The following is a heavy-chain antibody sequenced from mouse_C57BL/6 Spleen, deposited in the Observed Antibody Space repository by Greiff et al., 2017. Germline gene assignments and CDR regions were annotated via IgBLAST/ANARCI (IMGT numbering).Heavy chain of an antibody. Sequence: VQLQQSGTELVKPGASVKLSCKASGYTFTSYWMHWVKQRPGQGLEWIGNINPSNGGTNYNEKFKSKATLTVDKSSSTAYMQLSSLTSEDSAVYYCARSMISDWYFDVWGTGTTVTVSS. D-gene: IGHD2-4*01. V-gene: IGHV1-53*01. J-gene: IGHJ1*03. CDR1: GYTFTSYW. CDR2: INPSNGGT. CDR3: ARSMISDWYFDV.